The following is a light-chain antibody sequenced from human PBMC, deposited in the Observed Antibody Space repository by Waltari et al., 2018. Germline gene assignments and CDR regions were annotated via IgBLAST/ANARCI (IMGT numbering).Light chain of an antibody. Sequence: QSALTQPASVSGSPGQSITISCSGVGSAVGSSDSVSWHQHHPGKAPQVIIYDVTNRPSGVSDRFSASKSANTVSLTISRLQPEDEADYYCSSQTLDGLVLFGGGTRLTVL. J-gene: IGLJ2*01. CDR1: GSAVGSSDS. CDR3: SSQTLDGLVL. CDR2: DVT. V-gene: IGLV2-14*03.